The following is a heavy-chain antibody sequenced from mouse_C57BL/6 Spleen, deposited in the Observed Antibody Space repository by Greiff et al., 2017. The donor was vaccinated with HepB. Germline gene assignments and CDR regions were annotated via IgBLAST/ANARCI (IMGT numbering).Heavy chain of an antibody. D-gene: IGHD1-1*01. CDR3: ARTIITTVVATWDYYAMDD. J-gene: IGHJ4*01. CDR2: ISSGSSTI. Sequence: EVQVVESGGGLVKPGGSLKLSCAASGFTFSDYGMHWVRQAPEKGLEWVAYISSGSSTIYYADTVKGRFTISRDNAKNTLFLQMTSLRSEDTAMYYFARTIITTVVATWDYYAMDDWGQGTSVTVSS. CDR1: GFTFSDYG. V-gene: IGHV5-17*01.